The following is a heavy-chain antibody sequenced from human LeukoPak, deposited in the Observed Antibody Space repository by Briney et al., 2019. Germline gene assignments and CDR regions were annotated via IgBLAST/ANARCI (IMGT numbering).Heavy chain of an antibody. Sequence: SETLSLTCTVSGGSISSYYWSWIRQPPGKGLEWIGYIYYSGSTNYNPSLKSRVTISLDTSKNQFSLKLSSVTAADTAVYYCARHGGRNYDFWSGFYPGDAFDIWGQGTMVTVSS. D-gene: IGHD3-3*01. CDR2: IYYSGST. CDR1: GGSISSYY. J-gene: IGHJ3*02. CDR3: ARHGGRNYDFWSGFYPGDAFDI. V-gene: IGHV4-59*08.